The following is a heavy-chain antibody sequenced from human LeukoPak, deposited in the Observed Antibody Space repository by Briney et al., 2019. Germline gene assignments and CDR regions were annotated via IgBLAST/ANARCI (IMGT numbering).Heavy chain of an antibody. CDR3: ARMALDGGDSIGFDS. Sequence: ASVNVSCTASGYTFTDYFIHWVRQAPGQGLEWMGWINPNIGDASYAQKFQDRVTMTRDRSINTAYMELSRLTSDDTAVYYCARMALDGGDSIGFDSWGQGTLVTVSS. V-gene: IGHV1-2*02. CDR2: INPNIGDA. D-gene: IGHD2-21*02. J-gene: IGHJ5*01. CDR1: GYTFTDYF.